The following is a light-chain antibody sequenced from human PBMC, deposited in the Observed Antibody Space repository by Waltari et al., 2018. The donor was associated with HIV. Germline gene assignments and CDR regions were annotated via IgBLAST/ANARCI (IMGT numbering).Light chain of an antibody. CDR2: QDS. J-gene: IGLJ2*01. CDR3: QAWDSSTVV. V-gene: IGLV3-1*01. Sequence: SYELTQPPSVSVSPGQTASITCSGENSGDKYACWYQQKPGQSPVLVIYQDSKRPSGIPERFSGSNSGNTATLTISGTQAMDEADYYCQAWDSSTVVFGGGTKLTVL. CDR1: NSGDKY.